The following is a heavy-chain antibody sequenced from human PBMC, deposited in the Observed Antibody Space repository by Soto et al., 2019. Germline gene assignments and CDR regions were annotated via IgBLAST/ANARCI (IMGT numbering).Heavy chain of an antibody. CDR3: AREGTLYDSSAYYYLY. CDR1: GGTFSRYT. V-gene: IGHV1-69*01. CDR2: ITPMFGTP. J-gene: IGHJ4*02. D-gene: IGHD3-22*01. Sequence: QVQLVQSGAEVKKPGSSVKVSCKASGGTFSRYTITWVRQAPGQGLEWMGGITPMFGTPNYAQKFQGRVTITADESTSTAYMELSSLRSEDTAMYDCAREGTLYDSSAYYYLYWGQGTLVTVSS.